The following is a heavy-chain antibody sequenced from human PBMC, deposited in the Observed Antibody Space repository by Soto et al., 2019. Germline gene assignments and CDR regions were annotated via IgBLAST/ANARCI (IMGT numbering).Heavy chain of an antibody. J-gene: IGHJ4*02. V-gene: IGHV3-11*06. Sequence: GGSLRLSCAASGFDFRVTCMSWIRQAPGKGLEWVSHMCNSRDDIKYADSVKGRFTISRDNSKNTLYLQMNSLRAEDTAVYYCVRGDNWNDQASDYRGQGTLVTISS. CDR1: GFDFRVTC. CDR3: VRGDNWNDQASDY. CDR2: MCNSRDDI. D-gene: IGHD1-1*01.